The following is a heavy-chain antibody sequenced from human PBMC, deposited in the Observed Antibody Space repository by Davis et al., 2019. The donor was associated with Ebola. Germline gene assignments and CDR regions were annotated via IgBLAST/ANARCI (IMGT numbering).Heavy chain of an antibody. V-gene: IGHV1-2*05. J-gene: IGHJ6*02. CDR1: GYTFTGYY. CDR3: ARGTNYGLDV. Sequence: ASVKVSCKASGYTFTGYYIHWVRQAPRQGLEWLGRVILKSGATNYAQKFQGRVTMTRDTSISTAYMELSRLTSDDTVVYYCARGTNYGLDVWGQGTTVTVSS. CDR2: VILKSGAT.